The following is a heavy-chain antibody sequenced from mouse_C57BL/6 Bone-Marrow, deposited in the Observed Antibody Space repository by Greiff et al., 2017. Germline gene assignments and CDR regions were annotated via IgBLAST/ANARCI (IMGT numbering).Heavy chain of an antibody. V-gene: IGHV3-6*01. Sequence: EVKLMESGPGLVKPSQSLSLTCSVTGYSITSGYFWNWIRQFPGNKVEWMGHISYDGSNNYNPSLKNRISITRDTSKNQLFLKLNSVTSEDTSKYYGASGCLPFDYWGQGTTLTVSS. CDR2: ISYDGSN. J-gene: IGHJ2*01. CDR3: ASGCLPFDY. CDR1: GYSITSGYF.